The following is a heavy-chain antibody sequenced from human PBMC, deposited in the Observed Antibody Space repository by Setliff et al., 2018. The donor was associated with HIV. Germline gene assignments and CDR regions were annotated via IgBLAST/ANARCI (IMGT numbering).Heavy chain of an antibody. Sequence: LSLTCAVSSYSISSAYYWGWIRQPPGKGLEWIGSIYHSGSTHYNPSLKSRVTISVDMSRNQFSLKLSSVTAADTAVYYCARHPVDTAMVYWYFDLWGRGTLVTVSS. V-gene: IGHV4-38-2*01. D-gene: IGHD5-18*01. CDR1: SYSISSAYY. CDR2: IYHSGST. J-gene: IGHJ2*01. CDR3: ARHPVDTAMVYWYFDL.